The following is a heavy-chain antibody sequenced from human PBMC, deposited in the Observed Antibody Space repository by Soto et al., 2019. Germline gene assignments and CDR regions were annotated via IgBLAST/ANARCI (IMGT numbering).Heavy chain of an antibody. CDR1: GFTFSGSA. CDR3: TRTGATTDYFDY. D-gene: IGHD1-26*01. CDR2: IRSKANSYAT. Sequence: GGSLRLSCAASGFTFSGSAMHWVRQASGKGLEWVGRIRSKANSYATAYAASVKGRFTISRDDSKNTAYLQMNSLKTEDTAVYYCTRTGATTDYFDYWGQGTLVTVSS. J-gene: IGHJ4*02. V-gene: IGHV3-73*01.